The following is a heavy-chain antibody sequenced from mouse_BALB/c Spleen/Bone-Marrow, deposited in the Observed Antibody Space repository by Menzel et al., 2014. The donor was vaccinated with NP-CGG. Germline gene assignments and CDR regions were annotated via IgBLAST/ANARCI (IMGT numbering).Heavy chain of an antibody. V-gene: IGHV1-82*01. J-gene: IGHJ2*01. Sequence: VQLQQSGPELVKPGASVEISCKASGYAFSSSWMNWVKQRPGQGLEWLGRIYPGDGDTNYNGKFKGKATRTADKSSSTAYMQLSSLTSVDSAVYFCARGGNYRCDYWGQGTTRTV. CDR1: GYAFSSSW. D-gene: IGHD2-1*01. CDR3: ARGGNYRCDY. CDR2: IYPGDGDT.